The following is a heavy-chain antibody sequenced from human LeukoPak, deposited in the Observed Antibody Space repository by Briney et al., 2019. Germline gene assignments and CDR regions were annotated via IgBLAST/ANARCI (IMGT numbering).Heavy chain of an antibody. Sequence: GGSLRLSCAVSGFTVSSNYMSWVRQAPGKGLEWVSVIYSGGSTYYADSVKGRFTISRDNSKNTLYLQMNSLRAEDTAVYYCARYCGGDCFYDAFDIWGQGTMLTVSS. CDR1: GFTVSSNY. CDR3: ARYCGGDCFYDAFDI. V-gene: IGHV3-53*01. J-gene: IGHJ3*02. CDR2: IYSGGST. D-gene: IGHD2-21*02.